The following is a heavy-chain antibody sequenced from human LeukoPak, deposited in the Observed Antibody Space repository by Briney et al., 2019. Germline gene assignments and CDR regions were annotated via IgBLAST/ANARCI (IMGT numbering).Heavy chain of an antibody. D-gene: IGHD3-22*01. Sequence: GGSLRLSCAASGFTFSSYSVHWVRQAPGKGLEWVSSISSSSTYIYYADSVKGRFTISRDNAKNSLSLQMNSLRAEDTAVYYCAREESYYDSSGYYYFDYWGQGTLVTVSS. CDR3: AREESYYDSSGYYYFDY. CDR1: GFTFSSYS. CDR2: ISSSSTYI. J-gene: IGHJ4*02. V-gene: IGHV3-21*01.